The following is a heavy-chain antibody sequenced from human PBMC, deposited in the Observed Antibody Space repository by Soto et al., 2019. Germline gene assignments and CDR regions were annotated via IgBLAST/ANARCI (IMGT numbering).Heavy chain of an antibody. J-gene: IGHJ4*02. CDR2: IFHSGST. CDR3: ARGGASFTGPAGY. V-gene: IGHV4-31*03. Sequence: QVQLQESGPGLVKPSQTLSLTCTVSGGSITSGGYYWHWIRQHPVQGLEWIGYIFHSGSTHYNPSLKSRLTXSXDXXKNQLSLRLTSVPAADTAVYYCARGGASFTGPAGYWGQGTLVTVSS. D-gene: IGHD3-16*01. CDR1: GGSITSGGYY.